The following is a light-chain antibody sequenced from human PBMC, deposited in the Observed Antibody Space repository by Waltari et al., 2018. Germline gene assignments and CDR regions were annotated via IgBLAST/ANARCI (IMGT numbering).Light chain of an antibody. CDR1: SSDVGGYNY. CDR2: EVS. J-gene: IGLJ2*01. Sequence: QSALTQPPSASGSPGQSVTISCTGTSSDVGGYNYVSWYQPHPGKAPKHMIYEVSKRPSGVPARFSGSKSGNTASLTVSGLRAEDEADYYCSSYAGNNNVVFGGGTKLTVL. V-gene: IGLV2-8*01. CDR3: SSYAGNNNVV.